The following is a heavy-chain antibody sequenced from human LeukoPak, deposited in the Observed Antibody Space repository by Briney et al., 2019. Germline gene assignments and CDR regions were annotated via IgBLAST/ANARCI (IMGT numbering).Heavy chain of an antibody. D-gene: IGHD6-13*01. V-gene: IGHV4-59*08. J-gene: IGHJ4*02. CDR3: ARHKAGYSSSWDY. CDR1: GGSISSYY. CDR2: ISYSGST. Sequence: SETLSLTCTVSGGSISSYYWSWIRQPPGKGLEWIGYISYSGSTNYKSSLKSRVTISVDTSKNQFSLKLSSVTAADTAVYYCARHKAGYSSSWDYWGQGTLVTVSS.